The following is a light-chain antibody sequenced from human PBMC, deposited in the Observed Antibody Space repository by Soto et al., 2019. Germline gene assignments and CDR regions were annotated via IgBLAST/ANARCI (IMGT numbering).Light chain of an antibody. Sequence: QSALTQPRSVSGSPGPSVTLSCTGTSSDVGGYNSLSWYQQLPGKAPKFLIYDVSKRPSGVPDRFSGSRSGNTASLTISGLQAEDEADYYCCSLRIFGGGTKLTVL. J-gene: IGLJ2*01. CDR1: SSDVGGYNS. CDR3: CSLRI. CDR2: DVS. V-gene: IGLV2-11*01.